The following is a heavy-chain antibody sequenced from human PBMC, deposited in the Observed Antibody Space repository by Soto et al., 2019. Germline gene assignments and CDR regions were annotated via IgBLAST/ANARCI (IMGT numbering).Heavy chain of an antibody. V-gene: IGHV1-69*12. CDR1: GGTFSSYA. D-gene: IGHD2-21*01. CDR3: ASLSIVVVSPTPIFYYGIDF. CDR2: IIPIFGTA. Sequence: QVQLVQSGAEVKKPGSSVKVSCKASGGTFSSYAISWVRQAPGQGLEWMGGIIPIFGTANYAQKFQGRVTSTADESXXTXYXXLSGLRSEDTAVYYCASLSIVVVSPTPIFYYGIDFWGQGTTFTVSS. J-gene: IGHJ6*02.